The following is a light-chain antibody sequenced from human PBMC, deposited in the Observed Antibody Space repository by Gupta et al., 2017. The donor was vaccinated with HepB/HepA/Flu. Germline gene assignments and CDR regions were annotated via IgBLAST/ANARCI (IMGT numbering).Light chain of an antibody. CDR3: CSYAGSYTFCV. CDR2: DVS. Sequence: QSALTQPRSVSGSPGQSVTISCTGTSSDVGGYNYVSWYQQHPGKAPKLMIYDVSKRPSGVPDRFSCSKSGNTASLTISGLQAEDEAYYYCCSYAGSYTFCVFGTGTKVTVL. J-gene: IGLJ1*01. V-gene: IGLV2-11*01. CDR1: SSDVGGYNY.